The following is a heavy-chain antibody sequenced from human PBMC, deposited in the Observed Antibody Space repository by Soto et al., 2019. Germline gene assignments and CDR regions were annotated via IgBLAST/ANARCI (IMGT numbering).Heavy chain of an antibody. Sequence: SETLSLTCAVTGYSIGSGYYWAWIRQSPGKGLEWIGSIYHAGSVYYNPSLNGRVALSMDTSKNHFSLKLTSVTAADTAVYYCARTFDYYGMDVWGQGTTVT. J-gene: IGHJ6*02. CDR1: GYSIGSGYY. V-gene: IGHV4-38-2*01. CDR2: IYHAGSV. CDR3: ARTFDYYGMDV.